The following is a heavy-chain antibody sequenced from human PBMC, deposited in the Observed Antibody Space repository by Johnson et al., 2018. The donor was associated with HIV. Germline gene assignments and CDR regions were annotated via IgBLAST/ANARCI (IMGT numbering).Heavy chain of an antibody. J-gene: IGHJ3*02. CDR1: GFSFSEFA. CDR2: ISSNGGRT. D-gene: IGHD6-13*01. CDR3: ARRGRSSSWYDLDI. Sequence: VQLVESGGGLVQPGGSLRLSCAASGFSFSEFAMYWVRQAPGKGLEYVSAISSNGGRTYYGKSVKGRFTISRDNAKKSLFLQMNSLRAEDTAVYYCARRGRSSSWYDLDIWGQGTMVIVSS. V-gene: IGHV3-64*01.